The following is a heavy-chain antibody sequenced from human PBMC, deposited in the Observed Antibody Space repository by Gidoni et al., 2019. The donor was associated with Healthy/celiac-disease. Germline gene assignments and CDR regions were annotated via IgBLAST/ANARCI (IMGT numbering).Heavy chain of an antibody. D-gene: IGHD3-16*01. V-gene: IGHV3-33*01. CDR1: GFTFSSYG. J-gene: IGHJ6*03. Sequence: QLVESGGGVVQPGRSLRLSCAAAGFTFSSYGMHWVRQAPGKGLEWVAVIWYDVSNKYYADSVKGRFTISRDNSKNTLYLQMNSLRAEDTAVYYCAREGGSKRYYYYMDVWGKGTTVTVSS. CDR3: AREGGSKRYYYYMDV. CDR2: IWYDVSNK.